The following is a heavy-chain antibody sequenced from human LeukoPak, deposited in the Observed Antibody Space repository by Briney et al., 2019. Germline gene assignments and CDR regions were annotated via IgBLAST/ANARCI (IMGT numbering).Heavy chain of an antibody. V-gene: IGHV3-23*01. D-gene: IGHD3-10*01. J-gene: IGHJ6*03. CDR1: GFTFSSYA. Sequence: GRSLRLSCAASGFTFSSYAMSWVRQAPGKGLEWVSAISGSGGSTYYADSVKGRFTISRDNSKNTLYLQMNSLRAEDTAVYYCARAYGSGTKMGYYYMDVWGKGTTVTISS. CDR2: ISGSGGST. CDR3: ARAYGSGTKMGYYYMDV.